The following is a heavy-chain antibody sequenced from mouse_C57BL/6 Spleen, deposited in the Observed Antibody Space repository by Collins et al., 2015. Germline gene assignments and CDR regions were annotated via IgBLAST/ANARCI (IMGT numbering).Heavy chain of an antibody. Sequence: EVQLQQSGPELVKPGASVKISCKASGYTFTDYYINWVKQGHGKSLEWIGVINPNNGGTTYSQKFKGKATLTVDKSSSTAYMELRSLTSDDSAVYYCVRDYYGSSWYFDYWGQGTTLTVSS. V-gene: IGHV1-26*01. CDR3: VRDYYGSSWYFDY. D-gene: IGHD1-1*01. CDR1: GYTFTDYY. CDR2: INPNNGGT. J-gene: IGHJ2*01.